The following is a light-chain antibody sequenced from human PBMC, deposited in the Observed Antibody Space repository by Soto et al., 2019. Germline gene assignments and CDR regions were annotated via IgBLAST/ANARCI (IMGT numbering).Light chain of an antibody. V-gene: IGKV3D-11*01. CDR3: QQRQFT. CDR1: QGVSSY. J-gene: IGKJ3*01. Sequence: EIVLTQSPATLSLSPGERATLSCRASQGVSSYLAWYQQKPGQAPRLLIYDASNRATGIPARFSGSGPGTDFTLTISSLEPEDFAVYYCQQRQFTLGPGTKVDIK. CDR2: DAS.